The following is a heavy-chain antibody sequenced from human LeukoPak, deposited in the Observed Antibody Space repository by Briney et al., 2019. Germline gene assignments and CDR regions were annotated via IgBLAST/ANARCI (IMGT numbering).Heavy chain of an antibody. CDR2: INHSGST. V-gene: IGHV4-34*01. CDR3: ARGSISGTRIYYYYYLDV. J-gene: IGHJ6*03. D-gene: IGHD1-20*01. CDR1: GGSFSGYY. Sequence: KTSETLSLTCAVYGGSFSGYYWSWIRQPPGKGLEWIGEINHSGSTNYNPSLKSRVTISLDTSKNQFSLKLNSVTAADTAVYFCARGSISGTRIYYYYYLDVWGKGTTVTISS.